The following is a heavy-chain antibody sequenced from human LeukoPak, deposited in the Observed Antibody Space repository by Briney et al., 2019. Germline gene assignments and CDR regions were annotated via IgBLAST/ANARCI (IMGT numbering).Heavy chain of an antibody. V-gene: IGHV1-69*10. CDR1: GGTFISYA. Sequence: GASVNVSFKASGGTFISYAISGVRQAPGQGREWMGGIIPIFGIANYAQKFQGRVTITADKSTSTAYMELSSLRSEDTAVYYCARDLLSDSCVYHYYYGIDVWGQGTTVTVS. D-gene: IGHD3-22*01. CDR3: ARDLLSDSCVYHYYYGIDV. CDR2: IIPIFGIA. J-gene: IGHJ6*02.